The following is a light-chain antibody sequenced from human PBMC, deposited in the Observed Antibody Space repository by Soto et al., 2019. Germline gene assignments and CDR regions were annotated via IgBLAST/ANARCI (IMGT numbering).Light chain of an antibody. CDR2: KAS. V-gene: IGKV1-5*03. CDR3: QHYNSYSEA. CDR1: QTISSW. Sequence: DIQMTQYPSSVAAAVGDRVTITCRASQTISSWLAWYQQKPGKAPKLLIYKASTLKSGVPSRFSGSGSGTEFTLTISSLQPDDFATYYCQHYNSYSEAFGQGTKVELK. J-gene: IGKJ1*01.